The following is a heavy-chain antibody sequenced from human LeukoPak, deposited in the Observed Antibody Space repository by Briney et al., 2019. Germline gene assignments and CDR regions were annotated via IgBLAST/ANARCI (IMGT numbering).Heavy chain of an antibody. Sequence: PSETLSLTCTVSGGSISSYYWGWIRQPPGKGLEWIGSIYHSGRTFYNPSLKSRVTISVDTSKNQFSLKLTSVTAADTAVYYCARNLIPEQLVLNFWGQGILVTVSS. CDR2: IYHSGRT. D-gene: IGHD6-13*01. CDR3: ARNLIPEQLVLNF. V-gene: IGHV4-38-2*02. J-gene: IGHJ4*02. CDR1: GGSISSYY.